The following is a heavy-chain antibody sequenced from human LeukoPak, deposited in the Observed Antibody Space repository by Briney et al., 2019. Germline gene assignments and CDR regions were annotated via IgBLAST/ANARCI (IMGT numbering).Heavy chain of an antibody. CDR2: IRYDGSNK. CDR3: AKDLVTMVRGVIITWDYYFDY. D-gene: IGHD3-10*01. V-gene: IGHV3-30*02. CDR1: GFTFSSYG. J-gene: IGHJ4*02. Sequence: GGSLRLSCAASGFTFSSYGMHWVRQAPGKGLEWVAFIRYDGSNKYYADSVKGRFTISRDNSKNTLYLQMNSLRAEDTAVYYCAKDLVTMVRGVIITWDYYFDYWGQGTLVTVSS.